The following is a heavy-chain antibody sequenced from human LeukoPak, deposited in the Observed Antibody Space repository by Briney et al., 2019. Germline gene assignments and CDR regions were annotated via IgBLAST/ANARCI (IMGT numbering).Heavy chain of an antibody. V-gene: IGHV3-23*01. Sequence: GGSLRLSCAASDFTFSSYAMSWVRQAPGKGLEWVSVISGAGGSTYYADSVKGRFTISRDNSKNALYLQMNSLRAEDTAVYYCAKGSSTYSITSYWYFDLWGRGTLVTVSS. D-gene: IGHD6-13*01. CDR3: AKGSSTYSITSYWYFDL. CDR2: ISGAGGST. CDR1: DFTFSSYA. J-gene: IGHJ2*01.